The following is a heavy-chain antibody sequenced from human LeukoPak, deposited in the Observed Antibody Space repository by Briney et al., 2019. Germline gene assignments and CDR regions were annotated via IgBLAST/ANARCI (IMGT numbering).Heavy chain of an antibody. Sequence: GGSLRLSCAASGFTFTTYWMHWVRQVPGKGLVWVARIKGDGSSTRHADSMKGRFTISRDNAKNTLYLQMNSLRDEDTAVYYCVREGLECSGSSCQRAAFDYWGQGTLVTVSS. CDR2: IKGDGSST. CDR3: VREGLECSGSSCQRAAFDY. J-gene: IGHJ4*02. CDR1: GFTFTTYW. V-gene: IGHV3-74*01. D-gene: IGHD2-2*01.